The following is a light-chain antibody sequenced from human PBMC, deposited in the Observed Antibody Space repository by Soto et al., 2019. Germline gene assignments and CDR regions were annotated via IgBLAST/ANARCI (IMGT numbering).Light chain of an antibody. CDR1: QSIRRW. CDR3: QHYERASWT. V-gene: IGKV1-5*03. J-gene: IGKJ1*01. Sequence: DIQMTQSPSTLFASVVDRVIITCRASQSIRRWVAWYQQKPGKAPDRLIYRSSTLKAGIPSRCSGSGSGTEFTLTISKLQPDDFATYYCQHYERASWTFGPGTKVEIK. CDR2: RSS.